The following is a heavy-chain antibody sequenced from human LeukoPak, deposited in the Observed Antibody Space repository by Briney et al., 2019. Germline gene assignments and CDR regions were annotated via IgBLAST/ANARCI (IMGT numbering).Heavy chain of an antibody. CDR2: IYTSGST. J-gene: IGHJ6*03. Sequence: PSETLSLTCTGSGGSISSYYWSWIRQPAGKGLEWIGRIYTSGSTNYNPSLKSRVTMSVDTSKNQFSLKLSSVSAADTAVYYCARDRLDSSGYPLGHYYYYMDVWGKGTTVTVSS. D-gene: IGHD3-22*01. V-gene: IGHV4-4*07. CDR3: ARDRLDSSGYPLGHYYYYMDV. CDR1: GGSISSYY.